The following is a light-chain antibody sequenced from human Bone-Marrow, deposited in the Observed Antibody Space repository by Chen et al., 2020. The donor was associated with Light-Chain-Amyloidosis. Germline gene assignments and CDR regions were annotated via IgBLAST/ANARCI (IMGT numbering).Light chain of an antibody. J-gene: IGLJ3*02. CDR3: ATGDSSLTVWM. Sequence: QSVLTQPPSVSAAPGQKVTISCSGSNSNIGINYVSWYQQLPRTSPNLLIQETNQRPAEIPDRFAGAKAGTSATLGVGGRQTGDVADYYCATGDSSLTVWMFGGGTKLTVL. CDR1: NSNIGINY. CDR2: ETN. V-gene: IGLV1-51*02.